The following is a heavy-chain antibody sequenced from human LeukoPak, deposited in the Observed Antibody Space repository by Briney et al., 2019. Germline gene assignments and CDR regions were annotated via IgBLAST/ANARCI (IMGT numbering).Heavy chain of an antibody. CDR2: INHSGST. CDR1: GGSFSGYY. Sequence: SETLSLTCAVYGGSFSGYYWSWIRQPPGKGLEWIGEINHSGSTNYNPSLKSRVTISVDTSKNQFSLKLSSVTAADTAVYYCARAGGAATVTNELYNWFDPWGQGTLVTVSS. CDR3: ARAGGAATVTNELYNWFDP. D-gene: IGHD4-17*01. V-gene: IGHV4-34*01. J-gene: IGHJ5*02.